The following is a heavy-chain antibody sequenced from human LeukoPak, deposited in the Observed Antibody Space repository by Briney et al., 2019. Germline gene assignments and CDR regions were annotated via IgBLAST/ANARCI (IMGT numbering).Heavy chain of an antibody. V-gene: IGHV1-2*02. CDR3: ARYARVAARVRTNWFDP. D-gene: IGHD6-6*01. CDR2: INPNSGGT. J-gene: IGHJ5*02. CDR1: GYTFTGYY. Sequence: ASVKVSCKASGYTFTGYYMHWVRQAPGQGLEWMGWINPNSGGTNYAQKFQGRVTMTRDTSISTAYMELSRLRSDDTAVYYCARYARVAARVRTNWFDPWGQGTLVTVSS.